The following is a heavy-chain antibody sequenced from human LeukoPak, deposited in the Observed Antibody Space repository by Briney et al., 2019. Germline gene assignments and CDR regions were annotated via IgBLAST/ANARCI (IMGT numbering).Heavy chain of an antibody. Sequence: SVKVSCKASGFTFTSSAMQWVRQARGQRLEWIGWIVVGSGNTNYAQKFQERVTITRDMSTSTAYMELSSLRSEDTAVYYCAADRYSSGWNDYYYYYMDVWGKGTTVTVSS. CDR3: AADRYSSGWNDYYYYYMDV. J-gene: IGHJ6*03. V-gene: IGHV1-58*02. CDR1: GFTFTSSA. CDR2: IVVGSGNT. D-gene: IGHD6-19*01.